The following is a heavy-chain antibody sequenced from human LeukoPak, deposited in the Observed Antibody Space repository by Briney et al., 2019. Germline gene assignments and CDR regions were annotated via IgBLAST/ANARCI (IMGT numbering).Heavy chain of an antibody. Sequence: GGSLRLSCAASGFTFDDYAMHWVRQAPGKGLEWVSGISWNSGSIGYADSVKGRFTISRDSAKNSLYLQMNSLRAEDTALYYCAKDKGSSWFNYWYFDLWGRGTLVTVSS. D-gene: IGHD6-13*01. CDR2: ISWNSGSI. J-gene: IGHJ2*01. CDR1: GFTFDDYA. V-gene: IGHV3-9*01. CDR3: AKDKGSSWFNYWYFDL.